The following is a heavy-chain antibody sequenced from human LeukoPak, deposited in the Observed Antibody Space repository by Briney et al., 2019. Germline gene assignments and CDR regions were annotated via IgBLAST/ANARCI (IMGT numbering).Heavy chain of an antibody. V-gene: IGHV4-4*02. CDR2: IFHSESV. CDR3: ARSGGYGLVGI. Sequence: PSETLSLTCAVSGVSISTNTWWSWVRQTPGKGLEWIGEIFHSESVNSNPSLESRLTISLDKSKNHFSLELTSVTAADTAVYYCARSGGYGLVGIWGQGTMVTVSS. D-gene: IGHD3-22*01. J-gene: IGHJ3*02. CDR1: GVSISTNTW.